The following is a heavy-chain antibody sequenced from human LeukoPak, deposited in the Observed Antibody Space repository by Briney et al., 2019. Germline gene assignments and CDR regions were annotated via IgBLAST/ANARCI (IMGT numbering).Heavy chain of an antibody. CDR1: GYSFTKYW. Sequence: GESLKISCKGSGYSFTKYWIGWVRRMPGKGLEWMGIIYPGDSDTRYGPSFQGQVTIPADKSISTAYLQWSSLKASDTAMYYCARQVEMSTIYYFDYWGQGTLVTVSS. V-gene: IGHV5-51*01. CDR3: ARQVEMSTIYYFDY. D-gene: IGHD5-24*01. J-gene: IGHJ4*02. CDR2: IYPGDSDT.